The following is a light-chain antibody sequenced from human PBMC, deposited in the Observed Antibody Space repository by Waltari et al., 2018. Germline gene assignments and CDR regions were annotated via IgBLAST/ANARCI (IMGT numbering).Light chain of an antibody. CDR2: DNN. J-gene: IGLJ2*01. V-gene: IGLV1-51*01. CDR3: GTWDSSLSAVV. CDR1: SLHLGRDY. Sequence: QSVLTQPPSVSPAPGQKVTISCPGRSLHLGRDYVSWYQQLPGTAPKLLIYDNNRRPSGIPDRFSGSKSGTSATLGITGLQTGDEADYYCGTWDSSLSAVVFGGGTKLTVL.